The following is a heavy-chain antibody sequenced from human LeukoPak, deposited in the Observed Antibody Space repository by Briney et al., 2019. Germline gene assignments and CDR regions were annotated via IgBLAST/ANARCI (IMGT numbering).Heavy chain of an antibody. CDR3: ARDLYGGNSFDY. J-gene: IGHJ4*02. CDR2: ISSSGSTI. Sequence: GGXLRLSCAASGFTFSDYYMSWIRQAPGKGLEWVSYISSSGSTIYYADSVKGGFTISRDNAKNSLYLQMNSLRAEDTAVYYCARDLYGGNSFDYWGQGTLVTVSS. D-gene: IGHD4-23*01. CDR1: GFTFSDYY. V-gene: IGHV3-11*04.